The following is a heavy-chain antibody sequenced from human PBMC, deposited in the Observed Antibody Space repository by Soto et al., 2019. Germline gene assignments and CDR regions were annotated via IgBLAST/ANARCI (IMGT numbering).Heavy chain of an antibody. CDR1: GFNFTKYA. J-gene: IGHJ6*02. CDR3: VKDWSGDKCPCMDV. CDR2: ISASGDTT. D-gene: IGHD3-3*01. V-gene: IGHV3-23*01. Sequence: GGSLRLSCQASGFNFTKYAMTWVRQAPGKGLEWVSSISASGDTTYYAASVKGRFTISRDSSKSTLFLEMDTLRVEDTAIYYCVKDWSGDKCPCMDVWGLGTTVTVSS.